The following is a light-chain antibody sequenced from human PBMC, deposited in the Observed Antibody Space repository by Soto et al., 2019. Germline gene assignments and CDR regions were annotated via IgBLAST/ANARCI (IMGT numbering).Light chain of an antibody. CDR2: KAS. CDR1: QSISSW. V-gene: IGKV1-5*03. Sequence: DIQMTQSPSTLSASVGDRVTITCRASQSISSWLAWYQQKPGTAPKLLIYKASTLQSGVPSRFNGSGSGTEFTLTISSLQPYDSATYYCQQYNDNWTFGQGTKVDIK. J-gene: IGKJ1*01. CDR3: QQYNDNWT.